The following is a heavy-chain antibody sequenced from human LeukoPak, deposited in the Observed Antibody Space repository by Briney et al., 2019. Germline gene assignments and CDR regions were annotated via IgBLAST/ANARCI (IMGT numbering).Heavy chain of an antibody. CDR2: IYYSGST. D-gene: IGHD6-13*01. CDR3: ARQYAAGIGYLDY. Sequence: PSETLSLTCTVSGGSISSSRYYWGWIRQPPGKGLEWIGSIYYSGSTYYNPSLKSRVTISVDTSKNQFSLKLSSVTAADTAVYYCARQYAAGIGYLDYWGQGTLVTVSS. J-gene: IGHJ4*02. CDR1: GGSISSSRYY. V-gene: IGHV4-39*01.